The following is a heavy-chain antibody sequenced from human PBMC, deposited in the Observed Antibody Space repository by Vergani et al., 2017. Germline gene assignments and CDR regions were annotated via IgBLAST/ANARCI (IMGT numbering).Heavy chain of an antibody. V-gene: IGHV3-30*18. CDR1: GFTFSSYG. J-gene: IGHJ6*02. D-gene: IGHD3-10*01. Sequence: QVQLVESGGGVVQPGRSLRLSCAASGFTFSSYGMNWVRQAPGKGLEWVEVILYVGSKKNYADSVKGRFTISRDNSKNTLYLQMNSLRAEDTAVYYCAKEGVSGSYYIYYYYYGMDVWGQGTTVTVSS. CDR3: AKEGVSGSYYIYYYYYGMDV. CDR2: ILYVGSKK.